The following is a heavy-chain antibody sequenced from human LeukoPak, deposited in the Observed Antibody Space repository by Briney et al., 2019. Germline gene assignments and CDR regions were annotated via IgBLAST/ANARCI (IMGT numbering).Heavy chain of an antibody. CDR2: ISSSSTYI. D-gene: IGHD5-12*01. Sequence: PGGSLRLSCAASGFTFSSYSMNWVRQAPGKGLEWVSSISSSSTYIYYSDSLKGRFTISRDNAKNSLYLQMSSLRDEDTAVYYCARTPSGYDFDHWGQGALATVSS. CDR3: ARTPSGYDFDH. J-gene: IGHJ5*02. CDR1: GFTFSSYS. V-gene: IGHV3-21*01.